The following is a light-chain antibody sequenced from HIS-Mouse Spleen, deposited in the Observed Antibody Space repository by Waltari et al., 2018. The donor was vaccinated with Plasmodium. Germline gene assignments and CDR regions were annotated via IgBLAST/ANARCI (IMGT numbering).Light chain of an antibody. CDR2: SNN. Sequence: QSVLTQPPSASGTPGPRVPITCSGSSSTIGSNTVNWYQQLPGTAPKLLIYSNNQRPSGVPDRFSGSKSGTSASLAISGLQSEDEADYYCAAWDDSLNGWVFGGGTKLTVL. CDR1: SSTIGSNT. V-gene: IGLV1-44*01. J-gene: IGLJ3*02. CDR3: AAWDDSLNGWV.